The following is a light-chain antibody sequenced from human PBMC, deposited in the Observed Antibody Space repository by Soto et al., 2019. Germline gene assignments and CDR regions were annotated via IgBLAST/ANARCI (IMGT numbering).Light chain of an antibody. CDR1: QGVRND. Sequence: IQMTQSPSSLSASVGDRVTITCRASQGVRNDVDWYQQKPGQAPKVLIYAASSLPSGVPPRFSGSGSGTDFTLTISRLQPEDSATYYCLQGYHYPWTFGQGTKVDIK. V-gene: IGKV1-6*01. CDR3: LQGYHYPWT. J-gene: IGKJ1*01. CDR2: AAS.